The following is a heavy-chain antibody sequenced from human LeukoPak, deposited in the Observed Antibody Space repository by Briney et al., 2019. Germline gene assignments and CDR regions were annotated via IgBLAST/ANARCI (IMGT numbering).Heavy chain of an antibody. V-gene: IGHV3-48*02. CDR2: ISSSNITI. Sequence: GGSLRLSCAASGFTFSSYSMNWVRQAPGKGLEWVSYISSSNITIYYADSMKGQFTISRDNAKNSLYLQMNSLRDEDTAVYYCARGPAVYGPAAGTNWFDPWGQGTLVTVSS. D-gene: IGHD6-13*01. J-gene: IGHJ5*02. CDR1: GFTFSSYS. CDR3: ARGPAVYGPAAGTNWFDP.